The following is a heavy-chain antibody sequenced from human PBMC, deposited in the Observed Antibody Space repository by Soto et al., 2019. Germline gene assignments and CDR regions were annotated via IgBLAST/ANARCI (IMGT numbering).Heavy chain of an antibody. Sequence: QVQLVQSGAEEKKPGASVKVSCKASGYTFISYAMCWVRQAPGQRLEWMGWINAGNGNTKYSQKFQGRVNITRDTSESTAYMELNGLRSEVRAVYYCAGDFSYGSGDSGGQGPLVTVSS. CDR1: GYTFISYA. V-gene: IGHV1-3*05. CDR2: INAGNGNT. J-gene: IGHJ4*02. CDR3: AGDFSYGSGDS. D-gene: IGHD3-10*01.